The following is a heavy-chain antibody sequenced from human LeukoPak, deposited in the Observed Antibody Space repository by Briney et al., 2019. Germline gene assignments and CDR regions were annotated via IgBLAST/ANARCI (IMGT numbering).Heavy chain of an antibody. D-gene: IGHD1-7*01. CDR2: ISYDGSNK. CDR1: GFTFSSYA. Sequence: PGGSLRLSCAASGFTFSSYAMHWVRQAPGKGLEWVAVISYDGSNKYYADSVKGRFTISRDNSKNTLYLQMNSLRAEDTAVYYCARDGAWNWNYLLNWGQGTLVTVSS. V-gene: IGHV3-30*04. J-gene: IGHJ4*02. CDR3: ARDGAWNWNYLLN.